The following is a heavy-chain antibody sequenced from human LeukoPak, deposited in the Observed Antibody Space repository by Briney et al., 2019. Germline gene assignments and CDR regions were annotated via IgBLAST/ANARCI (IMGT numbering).Heavy chain of an antibody. CDR2: VSNDGSTK. CDR1: GFSFSSYG. D-gene: IGHD5-18*01. Sequence: PGGSLRLSCAASGFSFSSYGMHWVRQAPGKGLEWVAIVSNDGSTKYYADSVKGRFTISRDNSKNTLYLQMDSLRAEDSAVYYCAKDEGNTALFTHYFDYWGQGTLVTVSS. J-gene: IGHJ4*02. CDR3: AKDEGNTALFTHYFDY. V-gene: IGHV3-30*18.